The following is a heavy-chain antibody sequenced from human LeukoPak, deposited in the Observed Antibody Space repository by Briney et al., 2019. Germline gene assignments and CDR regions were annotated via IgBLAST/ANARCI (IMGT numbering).Heavy chain of an antibody. CDR1: GGSISSDTYY. CDR2: IYTSGST. J-gene: IGHJ6*03. D-gene: IGHD2-8*01. CDR3: ARGRGLYGLARPGYYYYYYMDV. V-gene: IGHV4-61*09. Sequence: SETLSLTCTVSGGSISSDTYYWSWIRQPAGKGLEWIGHIYTSGSTNYNPSLKSRVTISVDTSNNQFSLKLSSVTAADTAVYYCARGRGLYGLARPGYYYYYYMDVWGKGTTVTVSS.